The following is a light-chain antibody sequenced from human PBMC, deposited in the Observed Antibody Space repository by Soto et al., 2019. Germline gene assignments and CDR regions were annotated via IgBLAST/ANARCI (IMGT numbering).Light chain of an antibody. Sequence: EIVLTQSPGTLSLSPGERATLSCRASQSLSSSYLAWYQQKPGQAPRLLIYGASSRATGIPDRFSGSGCGTDFTLTISRLEPEDFAVYYCQQYGSSPRTFGQGTKVEIK. J-gene: IGKJ1*01. CDR2: GAS. CDR3: QQYGSSPRT. V-gene: IGKV3-20*01. CDR1: QSLSSSY.